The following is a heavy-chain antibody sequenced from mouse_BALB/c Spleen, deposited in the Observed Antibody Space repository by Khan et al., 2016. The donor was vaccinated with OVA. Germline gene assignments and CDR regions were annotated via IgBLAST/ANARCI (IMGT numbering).Heavy chain of an antibody. CDR2: IFPGTGTT. CDR3: ARGYFGNYEFVY. Sequence: QIQLVQSGAELVKPGASVKLSCKTSGYTFTSYWIQWVKQRPGQGLGWIGQIFPGTGTTYYNENFKGKATLTVDTSSSTAYMQVSSLTSEDSAVYCCARGYFGNYEFVYWGQGTLVTVSP. J-gene: IGHJ3*01. D-gene: IGHD2-1*01. V-gene: IGHV1S132*01. CDR1: GYTFTSYW.